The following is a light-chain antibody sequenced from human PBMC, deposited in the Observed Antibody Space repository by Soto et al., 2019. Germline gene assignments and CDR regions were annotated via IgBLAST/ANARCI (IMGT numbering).Light chain of an antibody. CDR2: EVS. J-gene: IGLJ1*01. CDR1: SSDVGAYNY. V-gene: IGLV2-8*01. Sequence: QSALTQPPSASGSPGQSVTISCTGTSSDVGAYNYLSWYQQHPGKAPKPMIYEVSKRPSGVPDRFSGSKSGNTASLTVSGLQAEDEADYYCSSYAGSNNYVFGTGTKLTVL. CDR3: SSYAGSNNYV.